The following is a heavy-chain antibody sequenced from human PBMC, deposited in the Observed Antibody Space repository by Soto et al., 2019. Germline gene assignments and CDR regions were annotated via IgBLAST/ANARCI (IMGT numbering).Heavy chain of an antibody. V-gene: IGHV4-59*02. CDR3: ARLAYDSVWNSYYFDL. CDR2: VRHTGET. CDR1: GTSVSRNY. D-gene: IGHD1-7*01. Sequence: SETLSLTCSVSGTSVSRNYWGWIRQTPGKGLEFIGHVRHTGETTESPSLKSRIVLSIDTSHNRFSLKLFSMTAAGTAVYFCARLAYDSVWNSYYFDLWGQGSLVTVSS. J-gene: IGHJ4*02.